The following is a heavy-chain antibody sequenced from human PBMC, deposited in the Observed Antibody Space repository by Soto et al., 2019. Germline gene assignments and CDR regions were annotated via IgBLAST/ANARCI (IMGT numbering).Heavy chain of an antibody. D-gene: IGHD6-19*01. CDR2: MNPDTGNS. V-gene: IGHV1-8*01. CDR3: TRADRVAVAGISYFLGY. Sequence: QVQLVQSGAEVKKPGASVKVSCKAAGYTFTNYDINWVRQATGQGLEWKGWMNPDTGNSGYAQTFQGRDTMTRNTSISTAYMELSSLRSEDTAVYYCTRADRVAVAGISYFLGYWGQGALVTVS. J-gene: IGHJ4*02. CDR1: GYTFTNYD.